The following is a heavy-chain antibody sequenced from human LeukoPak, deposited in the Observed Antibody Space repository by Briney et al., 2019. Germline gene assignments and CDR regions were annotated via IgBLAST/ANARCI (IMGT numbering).Heavy chain of an antibody. Sequence: GRSLRLSCTASGFTFGDYAMSWVRQAPGKGLEWVGFIRSKAYGGTTEYAASVKGRFTISRDDSKSIAYLQMNSLKTEDTAVYYCTRVGFMYYYGMDVWGQGTTVTVSS. V-gene: IGHV3-49*04. CDR3: TRVGFMYYYGMDV. CDR1: GFTFGDYA. J-gene: IGHJ6*02. D-gene: IGHD5-12*01. CDR2: IRSKAYGGTT.